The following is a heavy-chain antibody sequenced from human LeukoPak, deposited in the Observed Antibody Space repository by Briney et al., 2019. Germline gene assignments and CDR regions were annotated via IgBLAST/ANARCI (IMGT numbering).Heavy chain of an antibody. J-gene: IGHJ6*02. V-gene: IGHV3-48*02. CDR3: ARDYYGSGSYNYYGMDV. CDR2: ISSSSSTI. D-gene: IGHD3-10*01. Sequence: TGGSLRLSCAASGFTFSSYSMNWVRQAPGKGLEWVSYISSSSSTIYYADSVKGRFTISRDNAKNSLYLQMNSLRDEDTAVYYCARDYYGSGSYNYYGMDVWGQGTTVTVSS. CDR1: GFTFSSYS.